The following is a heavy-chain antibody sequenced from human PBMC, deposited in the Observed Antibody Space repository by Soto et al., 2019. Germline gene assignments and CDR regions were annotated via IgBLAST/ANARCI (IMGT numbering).Heavy chain of an antibody. D-gene: IGHD2-15*01. CDR1: GYTFTGYY. CDR3: ARCVAATPYNWFDP. J-gene: IGHJ5*02. V-gene: IGHV1-2*02. Sequence: AASVKVSCKASGYTFTGYYMHWVRQAPGQGLEWMGWINPNSGGTNYAQKFQGRVTMTRDTSTSTAYMELRSLRSDDTAVYYCARCVAATPYNWFDPWGQGTLVTVSS. CDR2: INPNSGGT.